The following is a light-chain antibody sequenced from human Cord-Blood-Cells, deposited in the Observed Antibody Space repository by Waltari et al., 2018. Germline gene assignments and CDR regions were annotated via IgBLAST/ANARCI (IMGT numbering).Light chain of an antibody. CDR3: VLYKV. CDR1: SGSVSTSYY. Sequence: QTVVNQEPSFSVSSGRTVTLTCGLSSGSVSTSYYPTCYQQTPGQAPRTLNYSTNTRSSGVPDRSSGSILGNKAALPITGAQAYDESVYYCVLYKVFGGGTKLTVL. V-gene: IGLV8-61*01. CDR2: STN. J-gene: IGLJ2*01.